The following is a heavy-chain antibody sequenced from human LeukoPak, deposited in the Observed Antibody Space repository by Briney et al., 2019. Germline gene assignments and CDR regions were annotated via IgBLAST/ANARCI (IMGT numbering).Heavy chain of an antibody. D-gene: IGHD3-16*01. V-gene: IGHV3-30*19. CDR2: IQYDGHDY. Sequence: GGSLRLSCAASGFSLSRYDMHWVRQAPGKGLEWVAFIQYDGHDYYYADSVRGRFTISRDNSKNTLYLQMNSLRAEDTAVYYCARSGLSGEYFQHWGQGTLVTVSS. CDR3: ARSGLSGEYFQH. J-gene: IGHJ1*01. CDR1: GFSLSRYD.